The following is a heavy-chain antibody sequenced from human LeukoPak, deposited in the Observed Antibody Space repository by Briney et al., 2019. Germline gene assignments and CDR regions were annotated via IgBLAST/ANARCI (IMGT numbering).Heavy chain of an antibody. Sequence: PGGSLRLSCAASGFTFDDYAMHWVRQAPGKGLEWVSGISWNSGSIGYADSVKGRFTISRDNAKNSLYLQMNSLRAEDTAVYYCVRDRGFGADDYWGQGTLVTVSS. CDR2: ISWNSGSI. CDR1: GFTFDDYA. D-gene: IGHD3-10*01. CDR3: VRDRGFGADDY. J-gene: IGHJ4*02. V-gene: IGHV3-9*01.